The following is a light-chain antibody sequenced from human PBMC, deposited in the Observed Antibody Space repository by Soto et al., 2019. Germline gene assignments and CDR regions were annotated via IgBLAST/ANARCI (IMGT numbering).Light chain of an antibody. CDR2: AAS. V-gene: IGKV1-39*01. CDR1: QSIGMS. CDR3: QQSYNTRPYT. Sequence: DIQMTQSPSSLSASVGDRVTITCRASQSIGMSLHWYQQTPGKAPKVVIYAASNLQSGVPSRFSGSGSGTDFSLTITSLQPEDFATYYCQQSYNTRPYTFGQGTKLEIK. J-gene: IGKJ2*01.